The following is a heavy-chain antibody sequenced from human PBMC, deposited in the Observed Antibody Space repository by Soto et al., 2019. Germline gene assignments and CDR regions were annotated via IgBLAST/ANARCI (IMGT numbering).Heavy chain of an antibody. V-gene: IGHV6-1*01. CDR3: VRLIGNSWLDF. CDR2: TYYRSKWYN. D-gene: IGHD1-26*01. Sequence: SQTLSLTCAMSVDSVASSSVTWNWIRQSPSRGLEWLGRTYYRSKWYNDYAESVKSRITINPDTSKNQFSLHLNSVTPEDTAVYYCVRLIGNSWLDFWGQGTLVTVSS. CDR1: VDSVASSSVT. J-gene: IGHJ5*01.